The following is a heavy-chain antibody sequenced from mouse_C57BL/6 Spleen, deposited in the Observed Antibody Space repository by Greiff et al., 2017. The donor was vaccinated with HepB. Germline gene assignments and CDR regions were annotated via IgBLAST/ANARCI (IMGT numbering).Heavy chain of an antibody. D-gene: IGHD4-1*01. Sequence: VQLVESGAELVKPGASVKISCKASGYAFSSYWMNWVKQRPGKGLEWIGQIYPGDGDTNYNGKFKGKATLTADKSSSTAYMQLSSLTSEDSAVYFCARGANWDHFDYWGQGTTLTVSS. J-gene: IGHJ2*01. V-gene: IGHV1-80*01. CDR3: ARGANWDHFDY. CDR2: IYPGDGDT. CDR1: GYAFSSYW.